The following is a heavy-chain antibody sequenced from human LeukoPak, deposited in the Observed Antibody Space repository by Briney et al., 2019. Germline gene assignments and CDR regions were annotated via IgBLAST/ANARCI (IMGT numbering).Heavy chain of an antibody. V-gene: IGHV3-23*01. CDR2: XXXSGGST. CDR3: AKDGVSIVVVVAATDAFDI. D-gene: IGHD2-15*01. J-gene: IGHJ3*02. Sequence: SAXXXSGGSTYYADSVKGRFTISRDNSKNTLYLQMNSLRAEDTAVYYCAKDGVSIVVVVAATDAFDIWGQGTMVTVSS.